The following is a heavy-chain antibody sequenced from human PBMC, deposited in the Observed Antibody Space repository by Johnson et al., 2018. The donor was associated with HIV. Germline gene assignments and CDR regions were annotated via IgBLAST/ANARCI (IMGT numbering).Heavy chain of an antibody. D-gene: IGHD6-13*01. CDR3: AKVAVATAAGGVGLNI. CDR1: GFTFSSYA. J-gene: IGHJ3*02. V-gene: IGHV3-30*04. Sequence: QVQLVESGGGVVQPGRSLRLSCAASGFTFSSYAMHWVRQAPGKGLEWVAVISYDGSNKYYADSVKGRFTISRDLSKNTLFLQMNSLRADYTAVYYCAKVAVATAAGGVGLNIWGPGTMVTVSS. CDR2: ISYDGSNK.